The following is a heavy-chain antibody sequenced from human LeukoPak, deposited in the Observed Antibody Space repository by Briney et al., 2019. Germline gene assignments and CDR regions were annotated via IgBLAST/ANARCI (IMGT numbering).Heavy chain of an antibody. CDR3: ARDGYSGSAFDI. V-gene: IGHV3-7*04. CDR2: IKQDGSEK. J-gene: IGHJ3*02. Sequence: GGSLRLSCAASGFTFSSCWMSWVRQAPGKGLEWVANIKQDGSEKYYVDSVKGRFTISRDNAKNSLYLQMNSLRAEDTAVYYCARDGYSGSAFDIWGQGTMVTVSS. CDR1: GFTFSSCW. D-gene: IGHD6-13*01.